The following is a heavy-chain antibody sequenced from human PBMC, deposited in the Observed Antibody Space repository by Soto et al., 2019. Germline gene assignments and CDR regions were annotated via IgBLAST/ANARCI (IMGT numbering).Heavy chain of an antibody. Sequence: GASLKISCKGYGYNFADYWIGWVRQMPGKGLEWLGIINPEDSDTRYSPSFQGQVTISADKSISTAYLQWRSLKASDTAMYYCARHGKYYYDKSGSDSWGQGTLVTVSS. CDR2: INPEDSDT. CDR1: GYNFADYW. V-gene: IGHV5-51*01. D-gene: IGHD3-22*01. J-gene: IGHJ5*01. CDR3: ARHGKYYYDKSGSDS.